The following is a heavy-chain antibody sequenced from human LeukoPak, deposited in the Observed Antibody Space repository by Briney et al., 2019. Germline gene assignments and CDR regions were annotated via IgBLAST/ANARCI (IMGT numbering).Heavy chain of an antibody. V-gene: IGHV3-30*18. CDR2: ISYDGGNK. Sequence: PGGSLRLSCAASGFTFSSYGMHWVRQAPGKGLEWVAVISYDGGNKYYADSVKGRFTISRDNSKNTLYLQMNSLRAEDTAVYYCAKVAYDSSGLLSPWGQGTLVTVSS. CDR3: AKVAYDSSGLLSP. D-gene: IGHD3-22*01. CDR1: GFTFSSYG. J-gene: IGHJ5*02.